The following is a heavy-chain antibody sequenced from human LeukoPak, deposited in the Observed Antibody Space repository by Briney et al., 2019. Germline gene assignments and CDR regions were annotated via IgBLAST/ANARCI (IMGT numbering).Heavy chain of an antibody. CDR1: GFTFASDS. J-gene: IGHJ4*02. D-gene: IGHD1-1*01. CDR2: ISGDSTYI. Sequence: GGSLRLSCAASGFTFASDSMNWVRQAPGKGLEWVSSISGDSTYIYNAGSVKGRFTISRDNAQASLYLQMNSLRADDTAVYYCARVSGRLERQSDLDYWGQGTLVIVSS. CDR3: ARVSGRLERQSDLDY. V-gene: IGHV3-21*01.